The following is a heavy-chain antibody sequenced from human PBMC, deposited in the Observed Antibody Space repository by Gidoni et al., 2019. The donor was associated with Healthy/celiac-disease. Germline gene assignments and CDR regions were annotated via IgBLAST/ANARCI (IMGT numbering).Heavy chain of an antibody. Sequence: EVQLLESGGGLVQPGGSLILSCAASGFTFSSYAMSWVRQAPGKGLEWVSAISGSGGSTYYADSVKGRFTISRDNSKNTLYLQMNSLRAEDTAVYYCAKDLALRGGAFDIWGQGTMVTVSS. V-gene: IGHV3-23*01. CDR1: GFTFSSYA. J-gene: IGHJ3*02. D-gene: IGHD3-16*01. CDR3: AKDLALRGGAFDI. CDR2: ISGSGGST.